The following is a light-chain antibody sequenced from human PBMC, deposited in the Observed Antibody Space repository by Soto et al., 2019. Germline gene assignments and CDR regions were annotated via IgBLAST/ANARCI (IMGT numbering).Light chain of an antibody. CDR2: AAS. CDR3: QKYNAAPWT. V-gene: IGKV1-27*01. CDR1: QGISNY. Sequence: DIQMTQCPSSLSASVGDRVTITCRASQGISNYLAWYQQKPGKAPKLLIYAASTLQSGVPSRFSGSGSVTYFTLTISSLQAEDVATYYCQKYNAAPWTFGQGTKVEIK. J-gene: IGKJ1*01.